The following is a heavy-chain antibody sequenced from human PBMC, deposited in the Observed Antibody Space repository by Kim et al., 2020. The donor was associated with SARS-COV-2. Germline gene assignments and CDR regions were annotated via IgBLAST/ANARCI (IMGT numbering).Heavy chain of an antibody. D-gene: IGHD6-13*01. CDR3: ARGRRQQLVPRGWFDP. CDR2: INHSGST. CDR1: GGSFSGYY. Sequence: SETLSLTCAVYGGSFSGYYWSWIRQPPGKGLEWIGEINHSGSTNYNPSLKSRVTISVDTSKNQFSLKLSSVTAADTAVYYCARGRRQQLVPRGWFDPWGQGTLVTVSS. V-gene: IGHV4-34*01. J-gene: IGHJ5*02.